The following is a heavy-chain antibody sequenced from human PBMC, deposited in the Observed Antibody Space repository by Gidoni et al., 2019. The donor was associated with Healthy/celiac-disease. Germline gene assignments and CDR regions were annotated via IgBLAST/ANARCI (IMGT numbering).Heavy chain of an antibody. CDR2: ISGSGGST. D-gene: IGHD4-17*01. Sequence: EVQLLESGGGLVQPGGSLRLSCAASGFTFSSYDMSWVRQAPGKGLEWVSAISGSGGSTYYADSVKGRFTISRDNSKNTLYLQMNSLRAEDTAVYYCAKGGTLYGDYDYWGQGTLVTVSS. J-gene: IGHJ4*02. V-gene: IGHV3-23*01. CDR1: GFTFSSYD. CDR3: AKGGTLYGDYDY.